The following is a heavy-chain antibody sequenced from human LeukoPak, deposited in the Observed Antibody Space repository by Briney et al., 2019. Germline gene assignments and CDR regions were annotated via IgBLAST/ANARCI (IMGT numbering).Heavy chain of an antibody. CDR1: GYTFSSHA. CDR3: ARWAALCNDH. J-gene: IGHJ4*02. V-gene: IGHV1-2*02. D-gene: IGHD6-13*01. CDR2: INPNTGGT. Sequence: ASVKVSCKASGYTFSSHAMNWVRQAPGQGLEWMGWINPNTGGTNYVQKFQGRVTMTRDTSISTAYMELSRLTYDDTAVYYCARWAALCNDHWGQGTLATVSS.